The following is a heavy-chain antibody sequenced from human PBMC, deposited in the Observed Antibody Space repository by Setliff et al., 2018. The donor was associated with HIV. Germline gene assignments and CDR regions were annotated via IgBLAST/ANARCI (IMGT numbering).Heavy chain of an antibody. CDR3: ARGRDDYNYDPFDI. CDR2: IYYTGST. J-gene: IGHJ3*02. Sequence: PSETLSLTCIVSGGSIRSSSYYWGWIRQPPGKGLEWIGTIYYTGSTNYNPSLKSRVTISVDSSKNQLSLEVNSVTAADTAVYYCARGRDDYNYDPFDIWGQGTMVTVSS. D-gene: IGHD4-4*01. V-gene: IGHV4-39*01. CDR1: GGSIRSSSYY.